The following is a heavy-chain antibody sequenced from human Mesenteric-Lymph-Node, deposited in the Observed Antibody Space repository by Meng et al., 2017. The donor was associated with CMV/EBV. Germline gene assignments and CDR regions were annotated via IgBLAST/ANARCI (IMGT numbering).Heavy chain of an antibody. J-gene: IGHJ6*02. CDR1: GGSVSSGSYY. D-gene: IGHD2-2*01. CDR2: IYYSGSS. V-gene: IGHV4-61*01. Sequence: GSLRLSCTVSGGSVSSGSYYWSWIRQPPGKGLEWIGYIYYSGSSNYNPSLKSRVTISVDTSKNQFSLKLSSVTAADTAVYYCARSRYCSSTSCPSPYYYYYGMDVWGQGTTVTVSS. CDR3: ARSRYCSSTSCPSPYYYYYGMDV.